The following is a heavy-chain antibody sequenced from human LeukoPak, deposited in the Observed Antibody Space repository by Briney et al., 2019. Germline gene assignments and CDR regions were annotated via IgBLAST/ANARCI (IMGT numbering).Heavy chain of an antibody. CDR2: IYPGDSDT. CDR3: ASFIAVAGYYDAFDI. Sequence: GESLKISCKGSGNSFTNYWIGWVRQMPGKGLEWMGIIYPGDSDTRYSPSFQGQVTISADKSISTAYLQWSSLKASDTAMYYCASFIAVAGYYDAFDIWGQGTMVTVSS. V-gene: IGHV5-51*01. CDR1: GNSFTNYW. J-gene: IGHJ3*02. D-gene: IGHD6-19*01.